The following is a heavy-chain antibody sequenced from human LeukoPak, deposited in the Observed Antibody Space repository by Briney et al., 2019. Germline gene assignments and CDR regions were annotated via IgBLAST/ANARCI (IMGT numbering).Heavy chain of an antibody. V-gene: IGHV3-23*01. CDR1: GFTFSSYA. CDR2: ISGSGGST. CDR3: AKVLAVAGTLGY. D-gene: IGHD6-19*01. J-gene: IGHJ4*02. Sequence: HPGGSLRLSCAASGFTFSSYAMSWVRQAPGKGLEWVSAISGSGGSTYYADSVKGRFTISRDNSKNTLYLQMNSLRAEDTAVNYCAKVLAVAGTLGYWGQGTLVTVSS.